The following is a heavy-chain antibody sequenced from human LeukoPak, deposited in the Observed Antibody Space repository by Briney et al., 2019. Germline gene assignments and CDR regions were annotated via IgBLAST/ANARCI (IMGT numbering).Heavy chain of an antibody. Sequence: SETLSLTCTVSGGSISSYYWTWIRQPAGKGLEWIGRIYTTGSTNYNPSLNSRVTMSVDTSKNQFSLKLSSVTAADTAAYFCARGGRQQLVNLWGQGTLVTVSS. J-gene: IGHJ4*02. CDR2: IYTTGST. V-gene: IGHV4-4*07. CDR3: ARGGRQQLVNL. CDR1: GGSISSYY. D-gene: IGHD6-13*01.